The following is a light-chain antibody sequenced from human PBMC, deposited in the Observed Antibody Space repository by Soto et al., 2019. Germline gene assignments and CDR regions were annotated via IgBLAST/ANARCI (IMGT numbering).Light chain of an antibody. V-gene: IGKV3-11*01. CDR3: QQRSNI. CDR1: ESTSGY. J-gene: IGKJ3*01. CDR2: DAS. Sequence: DIVLTQSPATLSLSPGERATLSCRASESTSGYLAWYQQKPGQAPRLLIYDASNRAPGIPARFSGSGSGTGFTLTISSREPEDFAVYYCQQRSNIFGPGTKVDIK.